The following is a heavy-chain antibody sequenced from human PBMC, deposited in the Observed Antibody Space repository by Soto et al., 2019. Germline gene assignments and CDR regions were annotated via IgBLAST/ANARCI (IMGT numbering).Heavy chain of an antibody. CDR3: ARDSPLPAAVPGRQQYGMDV. CDR2: ISYDGSNK. D-gene: IGHD2-2*01. CDR1: GFTFSSYA. V-gene: IGHV3-30-3*01. J-gene: IGHJ6*02. Sequence: GGSLRLSCAASGFTFSSYAMHWVRQAPGKGLEWVAVISYDGSNKYYADSVKGRFTISRDNSKNTLYLQMNSLRAEDTAVYYCARDSPLPAAVPGRQQYGMDVWGQGTTVTVSS.